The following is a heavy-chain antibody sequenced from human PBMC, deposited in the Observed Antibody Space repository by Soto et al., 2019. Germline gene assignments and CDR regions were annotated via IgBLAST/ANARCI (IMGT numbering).Heavy chain of an antibody. J-gene: IGHJ4*02. V-gene: IGHV2-5*02. CDR2: IYWDDDK. D-gene: IGHD3-10*01. CDR1: GFSLSTSGVG. CDR3: AHSVLNGYGSGSYYNFDY. Sequence: SGPTLVNPAQTLTLTCTFSGFSLSTSGVGVGWIRQPPGKALEWLALIYWDDDKRYSPSLKSRLTITKDTSKNQVVLTMTNMDPVDTATYYCAHSVLNGYGSGSYYNFDYCGQGTLVTVSS.